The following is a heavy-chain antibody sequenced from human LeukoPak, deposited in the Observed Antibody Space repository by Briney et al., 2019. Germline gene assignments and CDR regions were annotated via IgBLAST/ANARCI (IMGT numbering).Heavy chain of an antibody. Sequence: AESLTLTCTASGCTFNSYAMNWVRQPPGKGLELVSVINWSCGSTAYADSVKGRFVISRDNANNNLYLQMHSLRADATAVYYYPSGFFYFDFWGQGTMVTVSS. CDR3: PSGFFYFDF. CDR2: INWSCGST. V-gene: IGHV3-20*04. D-gene: IGHD5-12*01. CDR1: GCTFNSYA. J-gene: IGHJ4*01.